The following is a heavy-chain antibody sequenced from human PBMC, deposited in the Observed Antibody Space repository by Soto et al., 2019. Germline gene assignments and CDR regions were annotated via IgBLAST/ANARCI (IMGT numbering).Heavy chain of an antibody. CDR1: GFTVSSNY. V-gene: IGHV3-53*04. Sequence: EVQLVESGGGLGQPGGSLRLSCAASGFTVSSNYMSWVRQAPGKGLEWVSVIYSGGSTYYADSVKGRLTISRHNSKNTLYLQMNSLRAEDTAVYYCARKLWKIAFDIWGQGTMVTVSS. D-gene: IGHD3-10*01. J-gene: IGHJ3*02. CDR2: IYSGGST. CDR3: ARKLWKIAFDI.